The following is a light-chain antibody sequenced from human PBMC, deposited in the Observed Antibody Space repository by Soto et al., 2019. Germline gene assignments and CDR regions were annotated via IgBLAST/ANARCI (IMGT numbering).Light chain of an antibody. CDR2: GAS. CDR1: QSISSN. J-gene: IGKJ5*01. V-gene: IGKV3-15*01. CDR3: SSIT. Sequence: EIVMTQSPATLSVSPGERVTLSCRASQSISSNLAWYQQKPGQAPSLLMYGASTRATGIPARFSGSGSGTEFTLTISSLQSEDFAVYTWSSITFGQGTRLEIK.